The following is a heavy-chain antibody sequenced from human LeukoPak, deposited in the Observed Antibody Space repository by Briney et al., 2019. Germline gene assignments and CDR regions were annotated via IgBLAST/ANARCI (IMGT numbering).Heavy chain of an antibody. Sequence: GASVKVSCKASGYTFTSHDINWVRQATGQGLEWMGWINTSNGNTIYSQRFQGRVTITRDTSATTAYMELSSLTSEDTAVYYCARTVMSSEEWGQGTLVTVSS. CDR1: GYTFTSHD. CDR2: INTSNGNT. J-gene: IGHJ4*02. V-gene: IGHV1-3*04. D-gene: IGHD2/OR15-2a*01. CDR3: ARTVMSSEE.